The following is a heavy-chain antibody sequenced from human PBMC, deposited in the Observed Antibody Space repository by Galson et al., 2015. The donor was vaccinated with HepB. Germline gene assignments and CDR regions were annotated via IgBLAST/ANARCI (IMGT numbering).Heavy chain of an antibody. Sequence: LRLSCAASGFHLNTYTMNWVRQAPGKGLEWVSSISSSGNFIYYADSLKGRFTTSRDSGKNSLFLEIKRLRVEDTAIYYCARGATLVAGGFDSWGQGTLVTVSS. D-gene: IGHD6-19*01. CDR1: GFHLNTYT. J-gene: IGHJ4*02. V-gene: IGHV3-21*01. CDR2: ISSSGNFI. CDR3: ARGATLVAGGFDS.